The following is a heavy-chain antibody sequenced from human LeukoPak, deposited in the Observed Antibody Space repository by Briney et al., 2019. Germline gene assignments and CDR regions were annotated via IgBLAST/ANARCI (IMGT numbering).Heavy chain of an antibody. Sequence: PGGSLRLSCAASGFTFSSYGMHWVRQAPGKGLEWVAFIRYDGSNKYYADSVKGRFTISRDNSKNTLYLQMNSLRAEDTAVYYCAKDVLRYFDFDYWGQGTLVTVSS. CDR2: IRYDGSNK. D-gene: IGHD3-9*01. CDR3: AKDVLRYFDFDY. CDR1: GFTFSSYG. J-gene: IGHJ4*02. V-gene: IGHV3-30*02.